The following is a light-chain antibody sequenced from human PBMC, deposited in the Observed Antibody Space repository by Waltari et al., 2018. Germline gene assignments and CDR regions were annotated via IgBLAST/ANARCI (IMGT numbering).Light chain of an antibody. J-gene: IGKJ2*01. Sequence: EIVLTQSPGTLSLSPGERATLSCRASQSLGRSDLAWYQQKPGQAPRLLIYDASSRATGIPDRFSGSGSGADFTLTISSLEPADFAVYYCQQYGTSPYTCGQGTMLETK. CDR2: DAS. CDR3: QQYGTSPYT. CDR1: QSLGRSD. V-gene: IGKV3-20*01.